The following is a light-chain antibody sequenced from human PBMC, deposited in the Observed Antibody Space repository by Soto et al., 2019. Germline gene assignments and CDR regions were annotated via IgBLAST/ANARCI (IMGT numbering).Light chain of an antibody. V-gene: IGLV2-8*01. J-gene: IGLJ2*01. CDR1: SSDVGAYKY. Sequence: QSALTQPPSASGSPGQSVTISCTGTSSDVGAYKYVSWFQHHPGKAPKLMIYEVTKRPSGVPDRFAGSKSGNTASLTVSGLQADDEADYYCSSYAGSKNVFGGGTKVTVL. CDR2: EVT. CDR3: SSYAGSKNV.